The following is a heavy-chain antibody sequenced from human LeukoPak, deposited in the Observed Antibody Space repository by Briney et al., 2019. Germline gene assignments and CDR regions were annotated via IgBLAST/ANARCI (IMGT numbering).Heavy chain of an antibody. CDR1: GFTFGSYG. D-gene: IGHD3-3*01. Sequence: PGGSLRLSCAASGFTFGSYGMHWVRQAPGKGLEWVTFIRADGSNKYYADSVKGRFTISRDNSKNTLYLQMNSLRAEDTAVYYCARGLNPSFWSGLTGWGQGTLVTVSS. V-gene: IGHV3-30*02. J-gene: IGHJ4*02. CDR3: ARGLNPSFWSGLTG. CDR2: IRADGSNK.